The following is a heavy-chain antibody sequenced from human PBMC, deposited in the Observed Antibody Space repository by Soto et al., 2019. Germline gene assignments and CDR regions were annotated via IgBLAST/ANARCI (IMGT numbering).Heavy chain of an antibody. CDR2: SNPSGRST. D-gene: IGHD6-19*01. CDR1: GYTFTRYY. J-gene: IGHJ4*02. CDR3: ARGSSSGWLDY. V-gene: IGHV1-46*01. Sequence: QVQLVQSGAEVKKSGASVKVSCKASGYTFTRYYIHWVRQAPGQGLEWMGISNPSGRSTNYAQKFQGRVTMTSDTSTSTVYMDLSSLRSEDTAVYYCARGSSSGWLDYWGQGTLVTVSS.